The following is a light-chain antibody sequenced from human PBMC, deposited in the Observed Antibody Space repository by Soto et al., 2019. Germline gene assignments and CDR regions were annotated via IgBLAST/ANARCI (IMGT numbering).Light chain of an antibody. V-gene: IGKV1-33*01. CDR2: DAS. CDR3: QQYDSSPRT. J-gene: IGKJ1*01. Sequence: DIQMTQSPSSLSASVGDRGTITCQASRDISNYLNWYQQKPGNAPNLLIYDASSLQSGVPSRFSGSGSGTDFTLTINRLEPEDFAVYYCQQYDSSPRTFGQGTKVDI. CDR1: RDISNY.